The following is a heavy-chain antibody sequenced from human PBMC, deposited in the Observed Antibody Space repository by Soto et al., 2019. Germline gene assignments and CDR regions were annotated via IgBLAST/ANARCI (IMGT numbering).Heavy chain of an antibody. CDR1: GYAFTTYG. Sequence: QVHLVQSGAEVKKPGASVKVSCKGSGYAFTTYGITWVRQAPGQGLEWMGWISAHIGNTNYAQKIQGRVTVTRDTSTSTAYMELRSLRSADTAVYYCARGRYGDYWGQGARVTVSS. J-gene: IGHJ4*02. CDR2: ISAHIGNT. CDR3: ARGRYGDY. V-gene: IGHV1-18*01. D-gene: IGHD1-1*01.